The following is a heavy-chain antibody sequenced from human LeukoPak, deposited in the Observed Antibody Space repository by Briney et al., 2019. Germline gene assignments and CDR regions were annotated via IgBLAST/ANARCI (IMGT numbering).Heavy chain of an antibody. D-gene: IGHD3-9*01. CDR1: GGSFSGYY. J-gene: IGHJ4*02. CDR3: ARFILTGYSLSDY. V-gene: IGHV4-34*01. CDR2: INHSGST. Sequence: SETLSLTCAVYGGSFSGYYWSWIRQPPGKGLEWIGEINHSGSTNYNPSLKSRVTISVDTSKNQFSLKLSSVTAADTAVYYCARFILTGYSLSDYWGQGTLVTVSS.